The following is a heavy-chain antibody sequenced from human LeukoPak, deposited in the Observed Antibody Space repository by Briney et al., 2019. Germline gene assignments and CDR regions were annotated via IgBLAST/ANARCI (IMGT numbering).Heavy chain of an antibody. Sequence: SETLSLTCTVSGGSISSYYWSWIRQPPGKGLEWIGYIYYSGSTNNNPSLKSRVTISVDTSKNQFSLKLSSVTAADTAVYYCARHGRSTVNFDYWGQGTLVTVSS. CDR2: IYYSGST. CDR1: GGSISSYY. CDR3: ARHGRSTVNFDY. V-gene: IGHV4-59*01. J-gene: IGHJ4*02. D-gene: IGHD4-17*01.